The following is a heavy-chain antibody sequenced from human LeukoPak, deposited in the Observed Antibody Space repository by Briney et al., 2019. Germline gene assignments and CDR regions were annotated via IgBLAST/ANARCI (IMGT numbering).Heavy chain of an antibody. V-gene: IGHV4-61*08. Sequence: SETLSLTCNVSGGAISSSGYYWSWIRQPPGKGLEWIGYIYYSGSTNYNPSLKSRVTISVDTSKNQFSLKLSSVTAADTAVYYCARERYCSGGSCYEVWGQGTMVTVSS. CDR3: ARERYCSGGSCYEV. CDR2: IYYSGST. D-gene: IGHD2-15*01. J-gene: IGHJ3*01. CDR1: GGAISSSGYY.